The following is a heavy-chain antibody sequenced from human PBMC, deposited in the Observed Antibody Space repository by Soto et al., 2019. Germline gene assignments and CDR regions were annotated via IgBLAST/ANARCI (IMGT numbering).Heavy chain of an antibody. D-gene: IGHD3-3*01. CDR1: GYTLTELS. CDR2: FDPEDGET. J-gene: IGHJ6*03. CDR3: ATGFGMFGVSYDYYMDV. Sequence: QVQLVQSGAEVKKPGASVKVSCKVSGYTLTELSMHWVRQAPGKGLEWMGGFDPEDGETIYAQKFQGRVTMTEDTSTDTAYRELSSRRSEDTAVYDCATGFGMFGVSYDYYMDVWGKGTTVTVSS. V-gene: IGHV1-24*01.